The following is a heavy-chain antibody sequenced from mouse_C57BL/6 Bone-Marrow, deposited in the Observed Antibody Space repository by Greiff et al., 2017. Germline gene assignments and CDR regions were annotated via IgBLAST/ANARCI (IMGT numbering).Heavy chain of an antibody. CDR3: AREDGDRSYIWFAY. CDR1: GYAFTHYL. D-gene: IGHD1-1*01. CDR2: INPGSGGT. Sequence: QVQLQQSGAELVRPGTSVKVSCKASGYAFTHYLIEWVKQRPGQGLEWIGVINPGSGGTNYNVKFKGKATLTADKSSSTAYMQHSSLTSEDSAVYFCAREDGDRSYIWFAYWGEGNLVTGS. J-gene: IGHJ3*01. V-gene: IGHV1-54*01.